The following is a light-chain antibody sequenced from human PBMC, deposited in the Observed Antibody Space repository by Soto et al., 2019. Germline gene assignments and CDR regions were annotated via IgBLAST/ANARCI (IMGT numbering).Light chain of an antibody. Sequence: QSVATQPSPLSGSPWQSDNHPFTGANTDVGSYNRVSWLQQPPGTAPKLLIYEVSNRPSGVPNRISGSKSGNTASLTISGLQAEDEADYYCSSYTSSSTYVFGTGTKVTVL. V-gene: IGLV2-18*02. J-gene: IGLJ1*01. CDR2: EVS. CDR1: NTDVGSYNR. CDR3: SSYTSSSTYV.